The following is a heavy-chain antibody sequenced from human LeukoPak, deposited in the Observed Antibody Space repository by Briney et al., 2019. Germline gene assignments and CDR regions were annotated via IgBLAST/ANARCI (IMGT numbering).Heavy chain of an antibody. V-gene: IGHV1-18*01. CDR3: ARVSMVRGVIMYYFDY. CDR2: ISAYNGNT. D-gene: IGHD3-10*01. Sequence: ASVKVSCKASGYTFTSYGISWVRQAPGQGLEWMGWISAYNGNTNYAQELQGRVTMTTDTSTSTAYMELSSLRSEDTAVYYCARVSMVRGVIMYYFDYWGQGTLVTVSS. CDR1: GYTFTSYG. J-gene: IGHJ4*02.